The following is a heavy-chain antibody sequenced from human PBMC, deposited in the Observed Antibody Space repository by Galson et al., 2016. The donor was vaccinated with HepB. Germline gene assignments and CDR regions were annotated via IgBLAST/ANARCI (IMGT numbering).Heavy chain of an antibody. CDR3: ARDRRYDFSSGNPRYGMDV. CDR1: GGSVSSGIYY. CDR2: IYYTGST. V-gene: IGHV4-61*01. Sequence: LSLTCTVSGGSVSSGIYYWSWIRQPPGKGLEWIGHIYYTGSTNYNSSLKSRVTISTDRSKNQFSLKLSSVTAADTALYYCARDRRYDFSSGNPRYGMDVWGQGATVIVSS. J-gene: IGHJ6*02. D-gene: IGHD3-3*01.